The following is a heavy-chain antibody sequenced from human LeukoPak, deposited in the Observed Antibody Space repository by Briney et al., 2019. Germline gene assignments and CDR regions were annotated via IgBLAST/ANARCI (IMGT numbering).Heavy chain of an antibody. CDR3: ARWSSSYYAFDI. D-gene: IGHD6-13*01. CDR1: GFTFSTYG. V-gene: IGHV3-30*02. CDR2: IRFDGSNK. J-gene: IGHJ3*02. Sequence: PGGSLRLSCAASGFTFSTYGMHWVRQAPGKGQEWVAFIRFDGSNKYSADSVKGRFTISRDNSKNMLYLQMNSLRAEDTAVYYCARWSSSYYAFDIWGQGTMVTVSS.